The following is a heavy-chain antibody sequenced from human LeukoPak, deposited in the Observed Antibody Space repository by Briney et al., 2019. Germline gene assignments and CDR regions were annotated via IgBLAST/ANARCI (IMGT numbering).Heavy chain of an antibody. D-gene: IGHD2-2*01. Sequence: GGSLRLSCAVSGFTSSTAWLTWVRQAPGKGLEWVAVISYDGSTKYYADSVKGRFTISRDNSKNTLYLQMNSLTADDAAVYYCAKAPKRYCSNASCFFEYWGQGTLVTVSS. J-gene: IGHJ4*02. CDR2: ISYDGSTK. CDR1: GFTSSTAW. CDR3: AKAPKRYCSNASCFFEY. V-gene: IGHV3-30*18.